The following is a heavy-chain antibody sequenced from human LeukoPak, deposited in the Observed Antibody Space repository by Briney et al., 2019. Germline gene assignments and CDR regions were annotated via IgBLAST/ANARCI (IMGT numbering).Heavy chain of an antibody. J-gene: IGHJ6*02. Sequence: PSETLSLTCAVYGGSFSGYYWSWIRQPPGKGLEWIGEINHSGSTNYNPSLKSRVTISVDTSKNQFSLKLSSVTAADTAVYYCARVRKPLGEYYYYGMDVWGQGTTVTVSS. CDR1: GGSFSGYY. D-gene: IGHD2-21*01. V-gene: IGHV4-34*01. CDR2: INHSGST. CDR3: ARVRKPLGEYYYYGMDV.